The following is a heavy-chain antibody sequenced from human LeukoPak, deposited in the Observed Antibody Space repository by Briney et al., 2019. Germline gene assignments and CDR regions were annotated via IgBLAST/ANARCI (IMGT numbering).Heavy chain of an antibody. CDR3: AKDVAYYYGSGINWFDP. Sequence: GGSLRLSCAASGSTFSSYAMSWVRQAPGKGLEWVSAISGSGGSTYYADSVKGRFTISRDNSKNTLYLQMNSLRAEDTAVYYCAKDVAYYYGSGINWFDPWGQGTLVTVSS. J-gene: IGHJ5*02. D-gene: IGHD3-10*01. V-gene: IGHV3-23*01. CDR1: GSTFSSYA. CDR2: ISGSGGST.